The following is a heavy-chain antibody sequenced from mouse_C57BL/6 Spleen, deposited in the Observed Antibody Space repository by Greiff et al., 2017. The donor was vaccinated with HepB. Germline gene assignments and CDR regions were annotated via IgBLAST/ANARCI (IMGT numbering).Heavy chain of an antibody. CDR2: IYPGGGYT. Sequence: VKVVESGAELVRPGTSVKMSCKASGYTFTNYWIGWAKQRPGHGLEWIGDIYPGGGYTNYNEKFKGKATLTADKSSSTAYMQFSSLTSEDSAIYYCARSYGSKGPRYFDVWGTGTTVTVSS. D-gene: IGHD1-1*01. CDR1: GYTFTNYW. CDR3: ARSYGSKGPRYFDV. J-gene: IGHJ1*03. V-gene: IGHV1-63*01.